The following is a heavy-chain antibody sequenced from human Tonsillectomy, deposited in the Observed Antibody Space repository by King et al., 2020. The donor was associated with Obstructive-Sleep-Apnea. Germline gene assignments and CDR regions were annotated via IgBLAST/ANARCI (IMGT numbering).Heavy chain of an antibody. CDR1: GGSIDNGEYS. J-gene: IGHJ3*02. V-gene: IGHV4-30-2*01. CDR2: IYRSGNT. CDR3: TRAVRLGAFDI. D-gene: IGHD3-10*01. Sequence: LQLQESGSGLVKPSQTLSLTCAVSGGSIDNGEYSWTWIRQPPGKGLEWIGYIYRSGNTYYNPSLKTRLTISIDRSKNIFSLNLTSVTAADTAVYFCTRAVRLGAFDIWGQGTMVTVS.